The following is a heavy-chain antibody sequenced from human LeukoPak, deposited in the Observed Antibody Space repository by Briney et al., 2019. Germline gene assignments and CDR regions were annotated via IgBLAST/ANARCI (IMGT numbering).Heavy chain of an antibody. J-gene: IGHJ3*02. Sequence: GGSLRLSCAASGFTFSSCAMNWVRLAPGKGLEWVSAISGSGGSTYYAGSVKGRFTISRDNSKNTLYLQMNSLRAEDTAVYYCAKDSRRLRYFDWLNTDAFDIWGQGTMVTVSS. CDR2: ISGSGGST. D-gene: IGHD3-9*01. CDR3: AKDSRRLRYFDWLNTDAFDI. V-gene: IGHV3-23*01. CDR1: GFTFSSCA.